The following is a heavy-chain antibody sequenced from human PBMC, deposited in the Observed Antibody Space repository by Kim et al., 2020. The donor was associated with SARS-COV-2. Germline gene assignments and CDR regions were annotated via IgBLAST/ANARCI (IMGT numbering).Heavy chain of an antibody. J-gene: IGHJ4*02. CDR3: TTARIQLWARDTAPWRY. V-gene: IGHV3-15*01. D-gene: IGHD5-18*01. Sequence: VKGRFTISRDDSTNTLYLQMNSLKTEDTAVYYCTTARIQLWARDTAPWRYWGQGTLVTVSS.